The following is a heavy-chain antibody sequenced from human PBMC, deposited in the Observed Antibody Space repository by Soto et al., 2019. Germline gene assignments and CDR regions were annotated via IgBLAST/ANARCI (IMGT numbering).Heavy chain of an antibody. CDR3: ARVIAVAGTDWFDP. J-gene: IGHJ5*02. CDR2: IIPIFGTS. CDR1: GGTFSSYA. Sequence: SVKVTCKASGGTFSSYAISWVRQAPGQGLEWMGGIIPIFGTSNYAQKFQGRVTITADKSTSTAYMELSSLRSEDTAVYYCARVIAVAGTDWFDPWGQGTLVTVSS. V-gene: IGHV1-69*06. D-gene: IGHD6-19*01.